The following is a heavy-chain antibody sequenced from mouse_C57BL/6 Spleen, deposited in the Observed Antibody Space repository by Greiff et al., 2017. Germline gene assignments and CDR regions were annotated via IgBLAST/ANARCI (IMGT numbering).Heavy chain of an antibody. J-gene: IGHJ1*03. V-gene: IGHV2-6-1*01. D-gene: IGHD1-1*01. Sequence: VKVVESGPGLVAPSQSLSITCTVSGFSLTSYGVHWVRQPPGKGLEWLVVIWSDGSTTYNSALKSRLSISKDNSKSQVFLKMNSLQTDDTAMYYCARHGTTVVAPYWYFDVWGTGTTVTVSS. CDR2: IWSDGST. CDR1: GFSLTSYG. CDR3: ARHGTTVVAPYWYFDV.